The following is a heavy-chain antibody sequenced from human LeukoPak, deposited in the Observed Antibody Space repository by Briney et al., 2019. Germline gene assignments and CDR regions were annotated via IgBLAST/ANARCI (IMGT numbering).Heavy chain of an antibody. Sequence: SETLSLTCAVYGGSFSGYYWSWIRQPPGKGLEWIGEINHSGSTNYNPSLKSRVTISVDTSKNQFSLKLSSVTAADTAVYYCARDSRITIFGVVTHNYFDYWGQGTLVTVSS. V-gene: IGHV4-34*01. CDR1: GGSFSGYY. CDR3: ARDSRITIFGVVTHNYFDY. CDR2: INHSGST. J-gene: IGHJ4*02. D-gene: IGHD3-3*01.